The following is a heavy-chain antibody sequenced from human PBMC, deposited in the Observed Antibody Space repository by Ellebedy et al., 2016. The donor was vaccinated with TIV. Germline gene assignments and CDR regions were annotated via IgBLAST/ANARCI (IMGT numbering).Heavy chain of an antibody. CDR1: GGTFNWYG. CDR3: ARDRDGDPLDL. Sequence: SVKVSCKASGGTFNWYGISWVRQAPGQGLEWMGRIIPTLGITNYAQKFQGRVTSTADTSMSTVYMELNSLRSEDTAVYYCARDRDGDPLDLWGQGTLVTVSS. CDR2: IIPTLGIT. J-gene: IGHJ5*02. D-gene: IGHD4-17*01. V-gene: IGHV1-69*04.